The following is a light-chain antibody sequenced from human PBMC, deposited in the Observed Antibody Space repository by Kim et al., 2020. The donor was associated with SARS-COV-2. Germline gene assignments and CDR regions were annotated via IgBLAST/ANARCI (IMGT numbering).Light chain of an antibody. J-gene: IGKJ5*01. V-gene: IGKV1-12*01. CDR2: SAS. Sequence: DIQMTQSPSSVSASVGDRVTITCRASQGISRWLAWFQQKPGRAPNLLIYSASTLQSGVPSRFSGSGSGTDFTLTINNLQPEDFATYYRQQANSFPITFGQGTRLEIK. CDR1: QGISRW. CDR3: QQANSFPIT.